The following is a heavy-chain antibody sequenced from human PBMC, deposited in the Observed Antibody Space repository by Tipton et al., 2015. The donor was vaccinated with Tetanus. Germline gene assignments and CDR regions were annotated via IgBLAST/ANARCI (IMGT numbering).Heavy chain of an antibody. V-gene: IGHV4-31*03. D-gene: IGHD1-26*01. CDR2: IYYTAHT. CDR3: ARGLPREPFYLDY. J-gene: IGHJ4*02. CDR1: GASINAGGYL. Sequence: TLSLTCTVSGASINAGGYLWTWVRQQPGKALEWIGQIYYTAHTTYNPPLDSRVTISVDTAKNQFSLRLSSVTPADAAVYFCARGLPREPFYLDYWGQGKPVTVSS.